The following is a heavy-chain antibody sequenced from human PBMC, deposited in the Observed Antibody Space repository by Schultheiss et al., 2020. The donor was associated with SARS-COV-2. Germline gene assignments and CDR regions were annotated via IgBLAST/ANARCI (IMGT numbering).Heavy chain of an antibody. Sequence: GSLRLSCAASGFTFSSYGMHWVRQAPGKGLEWVAVISYDGSNKYYVDSVKGRFTISRDNAKNSLYLQMNSLRAEDTAVYYCAKDGTMIVVVIGSAFDIWGQGTMVTGSS. D-gene: IGHD3-22*01. CDR2: ISYDGSNK. J-gene: IGHJ3*02. CDR3: AKDGTMIVVVIGSAFDI. V-gene: IGHV3-30*18. CDR1: GFTFSSYG.